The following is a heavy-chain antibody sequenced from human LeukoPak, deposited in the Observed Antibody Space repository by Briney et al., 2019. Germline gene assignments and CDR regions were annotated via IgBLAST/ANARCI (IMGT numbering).Heavy chain of an antibody. CDR2: ISAYNGNT. V-gene: IGHV1-18*01. D-gene: IGHD3-3*01. CDR3: ARVIGPSITIFGVVMPGYYYYYMDV. CDR1: GYTFTSYG. J-gene: IGHJ6*03. Sequence: ASVKVSCKASGYTFTSYGISWVRQAPGQGLEWMGWISAYNGNTNYAQKLQGRVTMTTDTSTSTAYMELRSLRSDDTAVYYCARVIGPSITIFGVVMPGYYYYYMDVWGKGTTVTVSS.